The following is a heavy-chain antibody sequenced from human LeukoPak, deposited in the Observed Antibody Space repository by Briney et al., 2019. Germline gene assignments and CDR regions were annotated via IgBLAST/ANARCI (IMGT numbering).Heavy chain of an antibody. V-gene: IGHV2-5*02. Sequence: KESGPTLLKPTQTLTLTCTFSGFSLSTSGAGVGWIRQPPGKALEWLALIYWDDVKRYSPSLKSRLTITKDTSKNQVVLTMTNMDPVDTATYYCIYSPVYTAYAYWGQGTLVTVSS. CDR1: GFSLSTSGAG. CDR2: IYWDDVK. J-gene: IGHJ4*02. CDR3: IYSPVYTAYAY. D-gene: IGHD5-12*01.